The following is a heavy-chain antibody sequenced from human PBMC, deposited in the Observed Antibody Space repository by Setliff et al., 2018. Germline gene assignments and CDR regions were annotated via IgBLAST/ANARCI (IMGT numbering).Heavy chain of an antibody. J-gene: IGHJ4*02. CDR2: INPNSGGT. CDR1: GYTFTSYG. Sequence: ASVKVSCKASGYTFTSYGISWVRQAPGQGLEWMGWINPNSGGTNYAQKFQGWVTMTRDTSISTAYMELSRLRSDDTAVYYCARRRYYYDSSGYRWGGFYFDYWGQGTLVTVSS. V-gene: IGHV1-2*04. D-gene: IGHD3-22*01. CDR3: ARRRYYYDSSGYRWGGFYFDY.